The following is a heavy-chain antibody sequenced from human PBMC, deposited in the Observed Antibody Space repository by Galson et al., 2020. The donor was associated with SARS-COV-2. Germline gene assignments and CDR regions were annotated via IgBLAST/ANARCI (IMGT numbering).Heavy chain of an antibody. V-gene: IGHV3-23*01. Sequence: GGSLRLSCAASGFTFSSYAMSWVRQAPGKGLEWVSAISGSGGSTYYADSVKGRFTISRDNSKNTLYLQMNSLRAEDTAVYYCANGRGLRQSFYYGGQGTLVTVSS. CDR3: ANGRGLRQSFYY. CDR1: GFTFSSYA. CDR2: ISGSGGST. D-gene: IGHD5-12*01. J-gene: IGHJ4*02.